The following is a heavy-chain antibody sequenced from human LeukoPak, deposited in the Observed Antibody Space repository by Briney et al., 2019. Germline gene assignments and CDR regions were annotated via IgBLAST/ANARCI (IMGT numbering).Heavy chain of an antibody. D-gene: IGHD2-15*01. J-gene: IGHJ2*01. V-gene: IGHV3-20*04. CDR3: ARDRVGILAGLRRGWNWYFDL. Sequence: GGSLRLSCAASGFSFDDYGMSWVRQVPGKGLEWVAGINWNGGATGYADSVKGRFTISRDNAKTSLYLQMNSLRAEDTAVYYCARDRVGILAGLRRGWNWYFDLWGRGTLVTVSS. CDR2: INWNGGAT. CDR1: GFSFDDYG.